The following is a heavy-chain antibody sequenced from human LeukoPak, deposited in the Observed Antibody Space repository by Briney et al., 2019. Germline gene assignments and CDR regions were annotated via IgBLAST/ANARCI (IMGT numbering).Heavy chain of an antibody. CDR2: INHSGST. CDR3: ASTGKPGDYYFDY. V-gene: IGHV4-34*01. CDR1: GGSISSYY. Sequence: SETLSLTCTVSGGSISSYYWSWIRQPPGKGLEWIGEINHSGSTNYNPSLKSRVTISVDTSKNQFSLKLSSVTAADTAVYYCASTGKPGDYYFDYWGQGTLVTVSS. J-gene: IGHJ4*02. D-gene: IGHD7-27*01.